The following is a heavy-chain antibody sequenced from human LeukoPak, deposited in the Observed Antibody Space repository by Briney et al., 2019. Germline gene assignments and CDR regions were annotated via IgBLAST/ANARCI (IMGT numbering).Heavy chain of an antibody. V-gene: IGHV1-18*01. CDR3: ARKGEPKSSSLYYYYGMDG. CDR1: GYNLINYG. Sequence: GASVKVSCEASGYNLINYGISWVRQAPGQGLEWMGWISSYNGDTKYAQKLQGRVTMTTDTSTSTAYMELRSLRSDDTAVYYCARKGEPKSSSLYYYYGMDGWGQGTTVTVSS. J-gene: IGHJ6*02. CDR2: ISSYNGDT.